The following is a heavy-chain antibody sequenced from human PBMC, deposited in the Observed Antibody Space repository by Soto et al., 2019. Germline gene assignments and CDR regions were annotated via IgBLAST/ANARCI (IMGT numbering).Heavy chain of an antibody. CDR2: IWYDGSNK. CDR3: ARDNGPVAWSGYRWAYYYGMDV. D-gene: IGHD3-3*01. CDR1: GFTFSSYG. V-gene: IGHV3-33*01. Sequence: GGSLRLSCAASGFTFSSYGMHWVRQAPGKGLEWVAVIWYDGSNKYYADSVKGRFTISRDNSKNTLYLQMNSLRAEDTAVYYCARDNGPVAWSGYRWAYYYGMDVWGQGTTVTVSS. J-gene: IGHJ6*02.